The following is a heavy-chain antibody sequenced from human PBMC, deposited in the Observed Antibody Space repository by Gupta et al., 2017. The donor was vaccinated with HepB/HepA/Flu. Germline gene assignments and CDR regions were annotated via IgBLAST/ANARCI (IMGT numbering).Heavy chain of an antibody. CDR3: AREDYGSGSFDF. J-gene: IGHJ4*02. D-gene: IGHD3-10*01. CDR1: GGSISSGGYS. Sequence: QLQLQESGSGLVKPSQTLSLTCAVSGGSISSGGYSWSWIRQPPGKGLEWIGYIFHSGTASYNPSLKSRVTMSVDKSKNQFSLKLSSVTAADTAVYFCAREDYGSGSFDFWGQGTLVIVSS. CDR2: IFHSGTA. V-gene: IGHV4-30-2*01.